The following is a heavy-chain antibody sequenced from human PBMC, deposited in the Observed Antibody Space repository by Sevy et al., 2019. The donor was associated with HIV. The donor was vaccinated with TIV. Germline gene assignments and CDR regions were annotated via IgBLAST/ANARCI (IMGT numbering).Heavy chain of an antibody. D-gene: IGHD1-20*01. CDR3: ARSRVITGTFDY. CDR1: GGSISGYY. J-gene: IGHJ4*02. Sequence: SQTLSLTCTVSGGSISGYYWSWIQQPPGKGLEWIGYISYSGSTNYNPSLKSRVTISVDTSKNEFSLKLSSVTAADTAVYYCARSRVITGTFDYWGQRTLVTVSS. CDR2: ISYSGST. V-gene: IGHV4-59*01.